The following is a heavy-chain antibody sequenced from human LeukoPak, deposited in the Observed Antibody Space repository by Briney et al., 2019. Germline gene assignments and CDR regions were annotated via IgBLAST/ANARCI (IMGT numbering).Heavy chain of an antibody. V-gene: IGHV3-23*01. J-gene: IGHJ4*02. CDR3: AKDPADRPPFLRTPS. CDR2: VTGSGTST. D-gene: IGHD6-6*01. Sequence: GGSLRLSCAASGFTFSKYAMSWVRQAPGKGLEWVSAVTGSGTSTYYADSVKGRFTISRDNSKNTLYLQMNSLRAEDTAVYYCAKDPADRPPFLRTPSGGQGTLVTVSS. CDR1: GFTFSKYA.